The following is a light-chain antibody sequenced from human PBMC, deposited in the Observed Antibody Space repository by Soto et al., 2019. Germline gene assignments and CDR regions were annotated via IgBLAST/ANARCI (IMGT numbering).Light chain of an antibody. J-gene: IGKJ2*01. CDR2: GAS. V-gene: IGKV3-15*01. CDR1: QSVSSN. Sequence: ERVMTQSPATLSVSPGERATLSCRASQSVSSNLAWYQQSPGQAPRLLIYGASTRATGIPARFSGSGSGTEFTLTISSLQSEDFALYYCQQYNSYPYTFGQGTKLEIK. CDR3: QQYNSYPYT.